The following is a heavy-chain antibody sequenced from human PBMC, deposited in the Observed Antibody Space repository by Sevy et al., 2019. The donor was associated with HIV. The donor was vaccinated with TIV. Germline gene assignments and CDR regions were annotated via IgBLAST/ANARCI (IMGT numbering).Heavy chain of an antibody. Sequence: GGSLRLSCVASGFSLNTYWMLWVRQAPGKGLEWVANINQDASVNYYADPVKGRFTISRDNARNLVSLQMNILRVEDTALYYCVRAIATVDSFWGQGTLVTVSS. CDR1: GFSLNTYW. CDR3: VRAIATVDSF. V-gene: IGHV3-7*01. J-gene: IGHJ4*02. CDR2: INQDASVN. D-gene: IGHD6-13*01.